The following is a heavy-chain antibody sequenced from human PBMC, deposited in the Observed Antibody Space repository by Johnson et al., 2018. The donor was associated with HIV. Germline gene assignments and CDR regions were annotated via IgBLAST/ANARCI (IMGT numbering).Heavy chain of an antibody. J-gene: IGHJ3*02. V-gene: IGHV3-33*05. CDR1: GFTFSSNG. D-gene: IGHD1-1*01. CDR2: ISDDGSSK. CDR3: ARTDYGDWNDAYDAFDI. Sequence: QVQLVESGGGVVQPGGSLRLSCAASGFTFSSNGMHWVLQAPGKGLDWVAFISDDGSSKYYADFVKGRFTISRDNSKNTLYLQMNSLRAEDTAVYYCARTDYGDWNDAYDAFDIWGQGTMVTVSS.